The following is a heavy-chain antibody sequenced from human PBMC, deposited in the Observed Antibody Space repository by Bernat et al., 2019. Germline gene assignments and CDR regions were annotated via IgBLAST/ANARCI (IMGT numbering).Heavy chain of an antibody. V-gene: IGHV3-15*01. Sequence: EVQLVESGGGLVKPGWSLRLPCAASGFTFSNAWTSWVRQAPGKGLEWVGRIKSKTDGGTKDYAEPVKGRFTISREDSKNKQCLQRNSLKTEDKAVYYCTSDRSSSWLLGYWGQGTLVTVSS. CDR1: GFTFSNAW. CDR2: IKSKTDGGTK. D-gene: IGHD6-13*01. J-gene: IGHJ4*02. CDR3: TSDRSSSWLLGY.